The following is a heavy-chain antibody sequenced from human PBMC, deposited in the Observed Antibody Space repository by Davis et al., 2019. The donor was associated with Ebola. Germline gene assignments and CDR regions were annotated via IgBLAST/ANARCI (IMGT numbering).Heavy chain of an antibody. V-gene: IGHV4-59*01. CDR3: ARGGYCSSTSCYVDY. J-gene: IGHJ4*02. Sequence: PGGSLRLSCTVSGGSISSYYWSWIRQPPGKGLEWIGYIYYSGSTNYNPSLKSRVTISVDTSKNQFSLKLSSVTAADTAVYYCARGGYCSSTSCYVDYWGQGTLVTVSS. CDR1: GGSISSYY. CDR2: IYYSGST. D-gene: IGHD2-2*01.